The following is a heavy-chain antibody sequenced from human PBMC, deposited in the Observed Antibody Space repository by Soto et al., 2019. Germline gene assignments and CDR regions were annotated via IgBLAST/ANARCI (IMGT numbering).Heavy chain of an antibody. Sequence: QVHLVQSGAEVRKPGSSVKVSCKTSGGTFSTYTIYWVRQAPGHGLEWMGRIIPLFGTTRYAQNFQDRVTITAEESTSTTHMELSSLRAEDTALYYCAWRLDDRADEGFDVWGAGTAVTVSA. D-gene: IGHD3-16*01. CDR1: GGTFSTYT. CDR2: IIPLFGTT. J-gene: IGHJ3*01. V-gene: IGHV1-69*18. CDR3: AWRLDDRADEGFDV.